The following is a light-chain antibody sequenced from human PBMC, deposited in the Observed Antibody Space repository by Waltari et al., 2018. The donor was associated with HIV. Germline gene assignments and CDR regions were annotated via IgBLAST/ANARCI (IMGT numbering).Light chain of an antibody. CDR1: STDLGRYDL. J-gene: IGLJ3*02. V-gene: IGLV2-23*02. CDR2: DVT. Sequence: QSALTQPASVSGSPGQSLTISCTGTSTDLGRYDLVSWYQHQPGRARKLIIYDVTKWPSGVSHRFSGSKSGATASLTISGLQAEDEADYYCCSYAGITTWVFGGGTKVTVL. CDR3: CSYAGITTWV.